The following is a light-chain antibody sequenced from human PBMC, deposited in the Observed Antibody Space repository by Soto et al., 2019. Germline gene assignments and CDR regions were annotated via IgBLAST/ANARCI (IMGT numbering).Light chain of an antibody. CDR3: SSYTSSSIYV. CDR1: ISDIGGHHF. V-gene: IGLV2-14*01. Sequence: QSALTQPSSLSGSPGQSITISCTGTISDIGGHHFVSWYQQQSGKAPKLVIYGVTDRPSGVSDRFSGSKSGNTASLTISGLQPEDEADYYCSSYTSSSIYVFGTGTKVTVL. CDR2: GVT. J-gene: IGLJ1*01.